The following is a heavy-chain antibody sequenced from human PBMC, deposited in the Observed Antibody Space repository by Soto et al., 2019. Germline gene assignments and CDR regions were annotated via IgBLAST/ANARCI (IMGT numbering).Heavy chain of an antibody. CDR3: GGERTGTAGMDV. V-gene: IGHV1-8*01. J-gene: IGHJ6*02. CDR2: MNPNSGNT. Sequence: QVQLVQSGAEVKKPGASVKVSCKASGYTFTSYDINWVRQATGQGLEWMGWMNPNSGNTGYAQKFRGRVTMTSDTTISPDNMKLSTLSSEVSALYCGGGERTGTAGMDVWGQGTTVTVSS. CDR1: GYTFTSYD. D-gene: IGHD1-1*01.